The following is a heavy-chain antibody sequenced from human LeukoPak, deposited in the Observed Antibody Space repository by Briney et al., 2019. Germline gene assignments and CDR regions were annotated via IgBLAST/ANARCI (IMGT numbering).Heavy chain of an antibody. V-gene: IGHV3-30*18. J-gene: IGHJ4*02. Sequence: PGRSLRLSCAASGFTFSSYGMHWVRQAPGKGLEWVAIISYDGSNKYYADSVKGRFTISRDNSKNTLYLQMNSLRAEDTAVYYCAKRSAAGTVGYFDYWGQGTLVTVSS. CDR3: AKRSAAGTVGYFDY. D-gene: IGHD6-13*01. CDR1: GFTFSSYG. CDR2: ISYDGSNK.